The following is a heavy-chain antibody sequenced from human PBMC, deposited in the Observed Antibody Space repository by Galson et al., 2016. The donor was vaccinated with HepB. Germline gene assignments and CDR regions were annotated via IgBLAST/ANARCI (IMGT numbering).Heavy chain of an antibody. CDR1: GFTFSTYN. CDR3: AREGTMVNYYYYYGMDV. CDR2: ISSSSITI. D-gene: IGHD3-10*01. Sequence: SLRLSCAASGFTFSTYNMNWVRQAPGKGLGWVSYISSSSITIYYADSVKGRFTISRDNAKNSLYLQMNSLRDEDTAGYYCAREGTMVNYYYYYGMDVWGQGTTVTVSS. J-gene: IGHJ6*02. V-gene: IGHV3-48*02.